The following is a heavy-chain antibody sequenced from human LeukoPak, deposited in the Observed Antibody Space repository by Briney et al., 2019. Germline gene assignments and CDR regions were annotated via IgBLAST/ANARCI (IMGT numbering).Heavy chain of an antibody. CDR1: GFTVSSNY. D-gene: IGHD1-26*01. CDR2: IFSGGTA. J-gene: IGHJ3*02. CDR3: ASEWELSDAFEI. V-gene: IGHV3-66*02. Sequence: PGGSLRLSCAASGFTVSSNYMSWVRQAPGKGLEWVSVIFSGGTAYYADSVKGRFTISRDNSKNTLYLQMNSLRVEDTAVYFCASEWELSDAFEIWGQGTMVAVPS.